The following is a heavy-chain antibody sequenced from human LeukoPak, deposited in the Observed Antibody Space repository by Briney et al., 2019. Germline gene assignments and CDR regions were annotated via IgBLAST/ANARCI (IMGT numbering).Heavy chain of an antibody. CDR1: GYTFTSYD. J-gene: IGHJ4*02. D-gene: IGHD5-18*01. CDR2: MNPNSGKT. V-gene: IGHV1-8*03. CDR3: ARDPFGYSYGTDFDY. Sequence: ASVKVSCKASGYTFTSYDINWVGQASGQGLEWMGWMNPNSGKTGYAQKFQGRVTITRHTSISTAYMELSSLRSEDTALYYCARDPFGYSYGTDFDYWGQGTLVTVSS.